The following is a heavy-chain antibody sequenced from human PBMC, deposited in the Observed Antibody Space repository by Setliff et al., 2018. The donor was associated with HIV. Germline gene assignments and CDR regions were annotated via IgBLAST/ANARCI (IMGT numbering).Heavy chain of an antibody. Sequence: PSETLSLTCAVYGAPFSGFYWSWIRQTPGKGLEWIGEINYSRVTNYNPSLKSRVTISVDTSKNQFSLTMTSVRAGDTAVYYCTRRRGPMVRGVDPSPSYYLDCWGQGTRVTVSS. CDR2: INYSRVT. CDR3: TRRRGPMVRGVDPSPSYYLDC. CDR1: GAPFSGFY. J-gene: IGHJ4*02. D-gene: IGHD3-10*01. V-gene: IGHV4-34*01.